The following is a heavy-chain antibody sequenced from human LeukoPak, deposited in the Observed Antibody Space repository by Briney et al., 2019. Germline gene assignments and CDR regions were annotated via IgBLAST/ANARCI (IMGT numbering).Heavy chain of an antibody. CDR1: GFTFSSYA. J-gene: IGHJ3*02. V-gene: IGHV3-23*01. CDR3: ARGWRPKWELLGNDAFDI. Sequence: PGGSLRLSCAASGFTFSSYAMSWVRQAPGKGLEWVSAISGSGGSTYYADSVKGRFTISRDNAKNTLYLQMNSLRAEDTAVYYCARGWRPKWELLGNDAFDIWGQGTMVTVSS. D-gene: IGHD1-26*01. CDR2: ISGSGGST.